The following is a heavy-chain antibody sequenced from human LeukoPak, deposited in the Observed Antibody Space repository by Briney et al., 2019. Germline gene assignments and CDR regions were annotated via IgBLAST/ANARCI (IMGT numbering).Heavy chain of an antibody. CDR2: INHSGST. D-gene: IGHD2-15*01. CDR1: GGSFSGYY. J-gene: IGHJ5*02. CDR3: AAQDVNWFDP. Sequence: SETLSLTCAVYGGSFSGYYWSWIRQPPGKGLEWIGEINHSGSTNYNPSLKSRVTISVDTSKNQFSLKLSSVTAADTAVYYCAAQDVNWFDPWGQGTLVTVSS. V-gene: IGHV4-34*01.